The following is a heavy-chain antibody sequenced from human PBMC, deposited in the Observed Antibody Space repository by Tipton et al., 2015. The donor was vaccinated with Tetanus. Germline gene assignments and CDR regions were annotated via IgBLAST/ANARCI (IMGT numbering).Heavy chain of an antibody. D-gene: IGHD2-21*01. J-gene: IGHJ4*02. CDR2: VDDSGRT. CDR3: ARSNFAYSKKGAFDY. V-gene: IGHV4-61*01. Sequence: TLSLTCTVSGGAVRSDNSYWSWIRQPPGKGLQWIAYVDDSGRTNSDYSLKSRVTTSLDTSKNQFSLKLTSVTAADTAVYYCARSNFAYSKKGAFDYWGQGTLVSVSS. CDR1: GGAVRSDNSY.